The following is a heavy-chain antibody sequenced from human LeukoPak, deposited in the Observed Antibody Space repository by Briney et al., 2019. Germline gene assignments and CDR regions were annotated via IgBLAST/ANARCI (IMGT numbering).Heavy chain of an antibody. CDR2: INPNSGGT. J-gene: IGHJ4*02. CDR3: ARDLWFGELLHQFDY. Sequence: ASVKVSCKASGYTFTGYYMHWVRQAPGQGLEWMGWINPNSGGTNYAQKFQGRVTMTRDTSISTAYMELSRLRSDDTAVYYCARDLWFGELLHQFDYWGQGTLVTVSS. CDR1: GYTFTGYY. V-gene: IGHV1-2*02. D-gene: IGHD3-10*01.